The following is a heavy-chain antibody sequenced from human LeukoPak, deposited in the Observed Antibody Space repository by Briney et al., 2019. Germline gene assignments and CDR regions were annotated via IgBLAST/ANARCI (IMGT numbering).Heavy chain of an antibody. CDR1: GYTFTSYV. V-gene: IGHV1-18*04. CDR3: ARVGWAEYYGSWEYGMGV. J-gene: IGHJ6*04. Sequence: AAVKVSCKDSGYTFTSYVISWVRPPPGRGVEWMGWICAYNGNTNYAQKLQGRVTMTTDKSTSTAYMELKSLRSDDTAVYYCARVGWAEYYGSWEYGMGVWGKGTTVTVSS. D-gene: IGHD3-10*01. CDR2: ICAYNGNT.